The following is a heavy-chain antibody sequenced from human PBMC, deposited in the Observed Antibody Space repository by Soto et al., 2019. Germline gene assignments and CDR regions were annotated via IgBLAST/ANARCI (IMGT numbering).Heavy chain of an antibody. Sequence: PSETLSLTCTVSGGSISSGGYYWSWIRQHPGKGLEWIGYIYYSGSTYYNPSLKSRVTISVDTSKNQFSLKLSSVTAADTAVYYCARVLLQSGWFDPWGQGTLVTVSS. CDR2: IYYSGST. J-gene: IGHJ5*02. D-gene: IGHD4-4*01. CDR1: GGSISSGGYY. CDR3: ARVLLQSGWFDP. V-gene: IGHV4-31*03.